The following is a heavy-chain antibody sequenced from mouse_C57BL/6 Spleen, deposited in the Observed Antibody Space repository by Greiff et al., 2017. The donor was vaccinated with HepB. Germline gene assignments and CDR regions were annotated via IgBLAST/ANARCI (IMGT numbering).Heavy chain of an antibody. CDR3: ARVGDGYDLYAMDY. CDR2: ISDGGSYT. CDR1: GFTFSSYA. V-gene: IGHV5-4*01. Sequence: EVHLVESGGGLVKPGGSLKLSCAASGFTFSSYAMSWVRQTPEKRLEWVATISDGGSYTYYPDNVKGRFTISRDNAKNNLYLQMSHLKSEDTAMYYCARVGDGYDLYAMDYWGQGTSVTVSS. J-gene: IGHJ4*01. D-gene: IGHD2-2*01.